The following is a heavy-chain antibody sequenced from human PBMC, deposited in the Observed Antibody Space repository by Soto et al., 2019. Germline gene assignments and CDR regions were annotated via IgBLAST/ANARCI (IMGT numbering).Heavy chain of an antibody. D-gene: IGHD5-12*01. J-gene: IGHJ6*02. CDR1: VFSVSSNY. V-gene: IGHV3-53*01. CDR3: SGDPSGYDEGDWYHGVDV. CDR2: IYINGST. Sequence: LRLSCAASVFSVSSNYMSWVRQAPGEGLEWVAIIYINGSTDYADSVQGRFSVSRDIYKNTLFLQMNNLRAEDTAVYFCSGDPSGYDEGDWYHGVDVWGQGTTVAVSS.